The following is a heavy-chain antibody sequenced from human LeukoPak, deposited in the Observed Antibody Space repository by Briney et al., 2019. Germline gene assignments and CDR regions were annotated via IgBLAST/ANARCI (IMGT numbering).Heavy chain of an antibody. Sequence: ASVKVSCKASGYTFTGYYIHGVRQAPGQGLEWMGRINPNSGGTNYAQEFQGRVTMTRDTSISTAYMDLSRLRSDDTAVYYCARGPLAGMGSYFDYWGQGTLVTVSS. CDR3: ARGPLAGMGSYFDY. CDR1: GYTFTGYY. D-gene: IGHD6-19*01. J-gene: IGHJ4*02. CDR2: INPNSGGT. V-gene: IGHV1-2*06.